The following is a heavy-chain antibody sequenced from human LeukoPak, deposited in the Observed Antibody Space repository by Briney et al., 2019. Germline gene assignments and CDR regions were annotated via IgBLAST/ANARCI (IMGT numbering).Heavy chain of an antibody. CDR1: GFTFSSYT. Sequence: GGSLRLSCAASGFTFSSYTMDWVRQAPGKGLEWVSPISSSSNYIYYADSVKGRFTISRDNAKNSLYLQMNSLGAEDTAVYYCARRWLASYFDYWGQGTLVTVSS. V-gene: IGHV3-21*01. J-gene: IGHJ4*02. CDR3: ARRWLASYFDY. D-gene: IGHD6-19*01. CDR2: ISSSSNYI.